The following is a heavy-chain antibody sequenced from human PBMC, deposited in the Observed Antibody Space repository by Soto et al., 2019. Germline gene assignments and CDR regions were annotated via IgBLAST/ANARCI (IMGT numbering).Heavy chain of an antibody. D-gene: IGHD3-9*01. CDR1: GFTVGSNY. Sequence: GGSLRLSCAASGFTVGSNYMSRFRQAPGKGLEWVSVIYSEGTPYYADSVKGRFTISRENSNNTLYLHMNNLRAEDTAVYYCARSTYYDILTGSYYYYAMDVWGQGTTVTVSS. CDR3: ARSTYYDILTGSYYYYAMDV. CDR2: IYSEGTP. J-gene: IGHJ6*02. V-gene: IGHV3-53*01.